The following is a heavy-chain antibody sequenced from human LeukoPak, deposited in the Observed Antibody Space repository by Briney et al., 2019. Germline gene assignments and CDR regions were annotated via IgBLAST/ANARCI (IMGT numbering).Heavy chain of an antibody. CDR3: ASCHGDYYYYYYMDV. CDR2: IYYSGST. Sequence: PSETLSLTCTVSGGSISSSSYYWGWIRQPPGKGLEWIGSIYYSGSTYYNPSLKSRVTISVDTSKNQFSLKLSSVTAADTAVYYCASCHGDYYYYYYMDVWGKETTVTVSS. D-gene: IGHD4-17*01. V-gene: IGHV4-39*01. CDR1: GGSISSSSYY. J-gene: IGHJ6*03.